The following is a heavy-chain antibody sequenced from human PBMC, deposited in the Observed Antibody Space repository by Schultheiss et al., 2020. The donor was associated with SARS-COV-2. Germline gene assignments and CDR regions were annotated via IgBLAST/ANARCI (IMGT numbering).Heavy chain of an antibody. CDR3: ARGYDLLTGHNWFDP. V-gene: IGHV4-59*10. CDR1: GGSFSGYY. Sequence: SETLSLTCAVYGGSFSGYYWSWIRQPAGKGLEWIGRIYTSGSTNYNPSLKSRVTISVDTSKNQFSLKLSSVTAADTAVYYCARGYDLLTGHNWFDPWGQGTLVTVSS. CDR2: IYTSGST. J-gene: IGHJ5*02. D-gene: IGHD3-9*01.